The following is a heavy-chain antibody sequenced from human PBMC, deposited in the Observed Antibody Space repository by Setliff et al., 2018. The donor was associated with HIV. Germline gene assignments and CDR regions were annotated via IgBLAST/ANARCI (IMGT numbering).Heavy chain of an antibody. CDR1: GGSIGGYS. CDR3: ARRPMVRGFGRYYFDY. V-gene: IGHV4-4*09. CDR2: IYPSTSA. J-gene: IGHJ4*02. Sequence: PSETLSLTCSVSGGSIGGYSWGWIRQSPGKGLEWIGYIYPSTSANYNPSLKSRVRILLDTSKNQFSLRLTSVTAADTAVYFCARRPMVRGFGRYYFDYWGRELWSPSPQ. D-gene: IGHD3-10*01.